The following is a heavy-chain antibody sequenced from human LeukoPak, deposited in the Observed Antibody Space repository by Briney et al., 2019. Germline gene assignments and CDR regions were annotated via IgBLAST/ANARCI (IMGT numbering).Heavy chain of an antibody. J-gene: IGHJ4*02. Sequence: QTGGSLRLSCAASGFTVSSNYMSWVRQAPGKGLEWVSVIYSGGSTYYADSVKGRFTISRDNSKNTLYLQMNSLRAEDTAVYYCARGLSSGYSLPFDYWGQGTLVTVSS. D-gene: IGHD3-22*01. V-gene: IGHV3-53*01. CDR3: ARGLSSGYSLPFDY. CDR1: GFTVSSNY. CDR2: IYSGGST.